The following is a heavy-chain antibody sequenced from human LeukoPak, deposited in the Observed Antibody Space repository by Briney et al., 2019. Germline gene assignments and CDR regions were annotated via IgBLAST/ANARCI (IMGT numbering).Heavy chain of an antibody. Sequence: GGSLRLSCAASGFDFSSNWMHWVRQAPGKGLEWVSSISSSSSYIYYADSVKGRFTISRDNAKNSLYLQMNSLRAEDTAVYYCARGGLNWFDPWGQGTLVTVSS. V-gene: IGHV3-21*01. J-gene: IGHJ5*02. CDR1: GFDFSSNW. CDR2: ISSSSSYI. CDR3: ARGGLNWFDP. D-gene: IGHD1-26*01.